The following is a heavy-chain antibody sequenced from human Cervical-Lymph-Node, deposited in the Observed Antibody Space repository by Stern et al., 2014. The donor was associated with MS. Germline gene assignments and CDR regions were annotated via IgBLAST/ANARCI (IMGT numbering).Heavy chain of an antibody. CDR1: GYTFNVYG. CDR2: IDTKTGNP. V-gene: IGHV7-4-1*02. CDR3: ARTLDLDY. J-gene: IGHJ4*02. Sequence: VQLEESGSELRKPGASVKVSCKASGYTFNVYGINWVRQAPGQGLEWMGMIDTKTGNPTYARGFPGRFVFSLDTSVSTAYLQITSLEAEDTAVYYCARTLDLDYWGQGTLVIVSS. D-gene: IGHD3-9*01.